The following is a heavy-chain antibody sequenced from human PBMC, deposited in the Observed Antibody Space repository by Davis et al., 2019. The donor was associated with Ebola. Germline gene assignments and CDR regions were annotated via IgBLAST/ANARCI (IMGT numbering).Heavy chain of an antibody. CDR3: AKTTEGNYYYGMDV. CDR2: ISASGGST. Sequence: GESLKISCAASGFTFSSYAMSWVRQAPGKGLEWVSAISASGGSTYYADSVKGRFTISRDNYKKTVYVQMNSLRAEDTAVYYCAKTTEGNYYYGMDVWGQGTTVTVSS. D-gene: IGHD1-1*01. V-gene: IGHV3-23*01. CDR1: GFTFSSYA. J-gene: IGHJ6*02.